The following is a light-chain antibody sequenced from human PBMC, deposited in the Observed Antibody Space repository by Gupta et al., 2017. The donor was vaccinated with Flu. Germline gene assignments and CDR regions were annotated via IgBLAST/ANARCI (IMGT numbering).Light chain of an antibody. CDR1: NLGDKY. J-gene: IGLJ1*01. CDR2: KDT. Sequence: SYELTQPSSVSVSPGQTASITCSGDNLGDKYSSWYQQKPGQSPVLVIYKDTKRPSGIPERFSGSNSGNTATLTISGTQAMDEADYYCQAWDSTTGVFGTGTKVTVL. V-gene: IGLV3-1*01. CDR3: QAWDSTTGV.